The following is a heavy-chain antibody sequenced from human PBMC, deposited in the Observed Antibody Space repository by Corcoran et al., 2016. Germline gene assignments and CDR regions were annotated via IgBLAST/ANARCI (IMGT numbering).Heavy chain of an antibody. CDR1: GYTFTSYY. Sequence: QVQLVQSGAEVKKPGASVKVSCKASGYTFTSYYMHWVRQAPGQGLEWMGIINPSGGSTSYAQKFQGRVTMTRDTSTSTVYMGLSSLSSEDTAVYYCARASAWVRGVIRDYYGMDVWGQGTTVTVSS. V-gene: IGHV1-46*01. CDR2: INPSGGST. J-gene: IGHJ6*02. CDR3: ARASAWVRGVIRDYYGMDV. D-gene: IGHD3-10*01.